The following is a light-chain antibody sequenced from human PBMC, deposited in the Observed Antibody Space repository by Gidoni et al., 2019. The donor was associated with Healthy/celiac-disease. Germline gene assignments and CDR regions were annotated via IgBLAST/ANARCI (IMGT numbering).Light chain of an antibody. Sequence: IHMTQSPSSLSASVGDRVTITCQASQDISNYLNWYQQKPGKAPKLLIYDASSLETGVPSRFSGSGSGTDFTLTISSLQPEDIATYYCQQYDSTAVTFGPGTKVDIK. CDR2: DAS. V-gene: IGKV1-33*01. J-gene: IGKJ3*01. CDR1: QDISNY. CDR3: QQYDSTAVT.